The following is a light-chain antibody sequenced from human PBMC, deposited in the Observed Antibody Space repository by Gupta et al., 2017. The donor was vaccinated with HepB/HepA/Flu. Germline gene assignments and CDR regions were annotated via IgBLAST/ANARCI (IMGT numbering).Light chain of an antibody. V-gene: IGLV2-23*02. CDR2: EVI. CDR3: SSYAGSPWMV. Sequence: HSALPQPASVSGSPGQSITISCTGTSRNVGNYNLVSWYQQHPGKAPKLIISEVIQRPSGISDRFSGSKSGNTASLTISDLQAEDEADYYCSSYAGSPWMVFGGGTKLTVL. J-gene: IGLJ2*01. CDR1: SRNVGNYNL.